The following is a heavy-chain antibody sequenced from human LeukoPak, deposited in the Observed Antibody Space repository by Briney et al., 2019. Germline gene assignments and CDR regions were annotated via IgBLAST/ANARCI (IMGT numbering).Heavy chain of an antibody. Sequence: SETLSLTCAVYGGSFSGYYWSWIRQPPGKGLEWIGEINHSGSTNYNPSLKSRVTISVDTSKNQFSLKLSSVTAADTAVYYCARRSYDILTGYYSPFFDYWGQGTLVTVSS. V-gene: IGHV4-34*01. CDR1: GGSFSGYY. CDR3: ARRSYDILTGYYSPFFDY. J-gene: IGHJ4*02. CDR2: INHSGST. D-gene: IGHD3-9*01.